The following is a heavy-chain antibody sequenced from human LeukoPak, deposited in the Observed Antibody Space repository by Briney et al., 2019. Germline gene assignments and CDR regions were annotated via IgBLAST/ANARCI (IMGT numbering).Heavy chain of an antibody. CDR1: GYTFTSYG. CDR2: ISAYNGNT. J-gene: IGHJ4*02. D-gene: IGHD3-22*01. CDR3: ARGSPYYYDSSGLLYYFDY. V-gene: IGHV1-18*01. Sequence: GASVKVSCKASGYTFTSYGISWVRQAPGQGLEWMGWISAYNGNTNYAQKLQGRVTMTTDTSMSTAYMELRSLRSGDTAVYYCARGSPYYYDSSGLLYYFDYWGQGTLVTVSS.